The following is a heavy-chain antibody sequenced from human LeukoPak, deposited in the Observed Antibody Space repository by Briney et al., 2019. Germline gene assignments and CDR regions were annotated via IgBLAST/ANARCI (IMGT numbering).Heavy chain of an antibody. D-gene: IGHD4-17*01. CDR2: IYYSGST. V-gene: IGHV4-31*03. J-gene: IGHJ6*02. Sequence: SQTLSLTCTVSGVSVSCDGYYWSWIRQHPGKGLEWIGYIYYSGSTYYNPSLKSRFTISVVTSKNQFSLKLSSVTAADTAVYYCATVRLKDYYGMAFWSQATTVTVSS. CDR1: GVSVSCDGYY. CDR3: ATVRLKDYYGMAF.